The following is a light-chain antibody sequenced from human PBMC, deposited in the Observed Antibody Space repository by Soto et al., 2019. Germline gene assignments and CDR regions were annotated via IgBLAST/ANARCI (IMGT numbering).Light chain of an antibody. Sequence: DIPMTQSPSTLSASVGDRVTITCRASQSINTWLAWYQQKPGKAPELLMYLASSLETGDPSRFSGSGSGTEFTLTISSLQPDDSATFYCQQCYSYPWTFGQGTKVEI. CDR1: QSINTW. CDR2: LAS. CDR3: QQCYSYPWT. V-gene: IGKV1-5*03. J-gene: IGKJ1*01.